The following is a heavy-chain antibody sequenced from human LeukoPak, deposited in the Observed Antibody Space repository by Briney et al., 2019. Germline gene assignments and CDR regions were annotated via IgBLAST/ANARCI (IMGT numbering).Heavy chain of an antibody. CDR2: IIPIFGTA. CDR3: AREVMRWDDGRDAFDI. CDR1: GGTFSSYA. Sequence: SVKVSCKASGGTFSSYAISWVRQAPGQGLEWMGGIIPIFGTANYAQKFQGRVTITADESTSTAYMELSSLRSEDTAVYYCAREVMRWDDGRDAFDIWGQGTMVTVSS. V-gene: IGHV1-69*13. D-gene: IGHD1-26*01. J-gene: IGHJ3*02.